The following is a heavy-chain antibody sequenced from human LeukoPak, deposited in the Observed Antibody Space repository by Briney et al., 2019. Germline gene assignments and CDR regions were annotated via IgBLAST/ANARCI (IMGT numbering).Heavy chain of an antibody. Sequence: QTGGSLRLSCAASGFTFSSYAMHGVRQAPGKGLEWVAVISYDGSNKYYADSVKGRFTISRDNSKNTLYLQMNSLRAEDTAVYYCARDLFDSSSWYRAFDIWGQGTMVTVSS. CDR3: ARDLFDSSSWYRAFDI. CDR2: ISYDGSNK. J-gene: IGHJ3*02. D-gene: IGHD6-13*01. V-gene: IGHV3-30-3*01. CDR1: GFTFSSYA.